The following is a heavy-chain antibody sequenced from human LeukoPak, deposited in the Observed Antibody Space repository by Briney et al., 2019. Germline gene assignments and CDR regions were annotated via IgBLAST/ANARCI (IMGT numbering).Heavy chain of an antibody. V-gene: IGHV4-59*01. Sequence: SETLSLTCTVSGGSISNYYWNWLRQPAGKVLEWIGYIYYSGSTKYNPSLKSRVTMSLDTSKKQFSLRLTSVTAADTAVYYCARGFDSKSTYFDYWGLGTLVTVSS. J-gene: IGHJ4*02. D-gene: IGHD5-12*01. CDR2: IYYSGST. CDR1: GGSISNYY. CDR3: ARGFDSKSTYFDY.